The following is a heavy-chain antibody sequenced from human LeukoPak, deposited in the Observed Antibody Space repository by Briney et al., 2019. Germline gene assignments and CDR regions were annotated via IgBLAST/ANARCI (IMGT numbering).Heavy chain of an antibody. CDR3: AKPYGDYEGFWFDP. Sequence: GGSLRLSCAASGFTFSSYAMSWVRQAPGKGLEWVSAISGSGGSTYYADSVKGRFTISRGNSKNTLYLQMNSLRAEDTAVYYCAKPYGDYEGFWFDPWGQGTLVTVSS. D-gene: IGHD4-17*01. J-gene: IGHJ5*02. CDR2: ISGSGGST. CDR1: GFTFSSYA. V-gene: IGHV3-23*01.